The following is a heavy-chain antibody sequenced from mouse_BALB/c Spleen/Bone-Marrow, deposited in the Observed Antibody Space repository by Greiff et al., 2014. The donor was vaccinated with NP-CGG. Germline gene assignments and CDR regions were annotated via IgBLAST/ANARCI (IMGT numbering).Heavy chain of an antibody. CDR1: GYTFTSYW. J-gene: IGHJ2*01. CDR3: ARRRREYYFDY. CDR2: IYPGDGDT. V-gene: IGHV1-87*01. Sequence: QVQLQQSGAELARPGASVKLSCKASGYTFTSYWMQWVKQRPGQGLEWIGAIYPGDGDTRYTQEFKGKATLTADKSSSTAYMQLSSLASEDSAVYYCARRRREYYFDYWGQGTTLTVSS. D-gene: IGHD2-12*01.